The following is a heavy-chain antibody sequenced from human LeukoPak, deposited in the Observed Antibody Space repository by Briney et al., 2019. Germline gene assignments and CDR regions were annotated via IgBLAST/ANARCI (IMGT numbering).Heavy chain of an antibody. CDR1: GYTFTSYD. CDR2: MNPNSGNT. J-gene: IGHJ5*02. CDR3: ATRRGYIYNWFDP. V-gene: IGHV1-8*03. D-gene: IGHD5-18*01. Sequence: GASVKVSCKASGYTFTSYDINWVRQATGQGLEWMGWMNPNSGNTGYAQKFQGRVTITRSTSISTAYMELSSLRSEDTAVYYCATRRGYIYNWFDPWGQGTLVTVSS.